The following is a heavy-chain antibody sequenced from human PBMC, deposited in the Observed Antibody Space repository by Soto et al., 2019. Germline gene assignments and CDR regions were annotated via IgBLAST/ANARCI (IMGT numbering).Heavy chain of an antibody. CDR2: IYYSGST. CDR3: ATYSSSGIDY. D-gene: IGHD6-6*01. V-gene: IGHV4-59*01. CDR1: GGSISSYY. Sequence: SETQSLTCTVSGGSISSYYWSWIRQPPGKGLEWIGYIYYSGSTNYNPSLKSRVTISVDTSKNQFSLKLSSVTAADTAVYYCATYSSSGIDYWGQGTLVTSPQ. J-gene: IGHJ4*02.